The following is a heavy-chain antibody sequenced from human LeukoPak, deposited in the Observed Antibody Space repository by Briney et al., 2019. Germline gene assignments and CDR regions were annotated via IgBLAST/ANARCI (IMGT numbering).Heavy chain of an antibody. V-gene: IGHV3-23*01. CDR1: GITLSNYG. J-gene: IGHJ4*02. Sequence: SGGSLRLSCAVSGITLSNYGMSWVRQAPGKGLEWVAGLSGNGGGTNYADSVEGRFTISRDKPTNTLYLKTTSLRAEETGVYFCAKRGVVIRVYLVGFHKEAYYFDSWGQGALVTVSS. D-gene: IGHD3-10*01. CDR3: AKRGVVIRVYLVGFHKEAYYFDS. CDR2: LSGNGGGT.